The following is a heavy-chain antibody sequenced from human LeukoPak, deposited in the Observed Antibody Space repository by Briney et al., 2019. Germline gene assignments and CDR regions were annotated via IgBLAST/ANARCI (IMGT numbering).Heavy chain of an antibody. CDR2: MNPKSGNT. V-gene: IGHV1-8*01. J-gene: IGHJ5*02. Sequence: GASVKVSCKASGYTFTNYDINWVRQATGQGPEWMGWMNPKSGNTGYAQKFQGRVTMTRNTSISTAYMELSSLRSDDTAVYYCARGGIVVVVAAISSPFDPWGQGTLVTVSS. CDR3: ARGGIVVVVAAISSPFDP. CDR1: GYTFTNYD. D-gene: IGHD2-15*01.